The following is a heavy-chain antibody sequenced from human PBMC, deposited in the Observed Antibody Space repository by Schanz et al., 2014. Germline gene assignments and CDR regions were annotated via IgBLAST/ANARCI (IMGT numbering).Heavy chain of an antibody. J-gene: IGHJ4*02. Sequence: DVQLLESGGGLVQPGGSLRLSCAASGFTFRGYAMSWVRQAPGRGLEWVSIISGSGGNTYYADAVRGRFTISRDNSKTTVYLQMNSLRAEDTAVYYCAKYRGYYRVSGSYRELEYWGQGTLVTVSS. V-gene: IGHV3-23*01. CDR2: ISGSGGNT. CDR1: GFTFRGYA. D-gene: IGHD3-10*01. CDR3: AKYRGYYRVSGSYRELEY.